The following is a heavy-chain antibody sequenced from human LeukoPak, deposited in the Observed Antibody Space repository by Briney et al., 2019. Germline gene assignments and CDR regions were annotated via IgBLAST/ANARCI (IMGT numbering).Heavy chain of an antibody. CDR3: ARRGYYGSGSHRYYYMDV. CDR1: GGSISSSSYY. Sequence: PSETLSLTCTVSGGSISSSSYYWGWIRQPPGKGLEWIGSIYYSGSTNYNPSLKSRVTISVDTSKNQFSLKLSSVTAADTAVYYCARRGYYGSGSHRYYYMDVWGKGTTVTISS. V-gene: IGHV4-39*07. D-gene: IGHD3-10*01. CDR2: IYYSGST. J-gene: IGHJ6*03.